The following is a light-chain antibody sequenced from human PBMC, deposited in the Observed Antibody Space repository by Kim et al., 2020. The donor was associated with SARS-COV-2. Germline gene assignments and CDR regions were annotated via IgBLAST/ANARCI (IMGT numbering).Light chain of an antibody. Sequence: GQNVTISGSGSNSNIGNNYVSWYHQFPGTAPKLLIDDNNKRPSGIPDRFSASKSDTSATLGITGVQSGDEADYYCATWDSSLSVYVFGTGTKVTVL. CDR1: NSNIGNNY. CDR2: DNN. J-gene: IGLJ1*01. CDR3: ATWDSSLSVYV. V-gene: IGLV1-51*01.